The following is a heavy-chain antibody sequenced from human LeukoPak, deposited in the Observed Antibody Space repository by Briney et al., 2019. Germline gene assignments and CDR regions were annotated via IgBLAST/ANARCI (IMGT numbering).Heavy chain of an antibody. Sequence: GGTLRLSCAASGFTFSSYGMSWVRQAPGKGLEWVSAISGSGGSTYYADSVRGRFTISRDNSKSTLSLQMNSLRAEDTAIYYCATYRQVLLPFESWGQGTLVTVSS. V-gene: IGHV3-23*01. J-gene: IGHJ4*02. CDR2: ISGSGGST. CDR1: GFTFSSYG. D-gene: IGHD2-8*02. CDR3: ATYRQVLLPFES.